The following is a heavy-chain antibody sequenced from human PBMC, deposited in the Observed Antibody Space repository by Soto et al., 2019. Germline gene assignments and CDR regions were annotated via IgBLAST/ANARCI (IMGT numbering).Heavy chain of an antibody. V-gene: IGHV3-23*01. CDR3: AKKVNSGSGSQFFDY. Sequence: LRLSCAASGFTFSSYSMSWVRQAPGKGLEWVSGFRSGGDDDTTYYADSVRGRFTISRDNSKNTLFLQMNSLRAEDTAIYYCAKKVNSGSGSQFFDYWGQGTLVTSPQ. J-gene: IGHJ4*02. CDR1: GFTFSSYS. CDR2: FRSGGDDDTT. D-gene: IGHD3-10*01.